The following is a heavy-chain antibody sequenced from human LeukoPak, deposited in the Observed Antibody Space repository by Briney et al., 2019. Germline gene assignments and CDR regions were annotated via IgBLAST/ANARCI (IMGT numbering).Heavy chain of an antibody. CDR1: GFTVSRNY. D-gene: IGHD1-20*01. V-gene: IGHV3-66*02. CDR2: IYSGGST. Sequence: GGSLRLSCAASGFTVSRNYMSWVRQAPGKGLEWVSVIYSGGSTYYADSVKGRFTISRDNSKNTLYLQMNSLRAEDTAVYYCARSPPRSITGMFAPYYFDYWGQGTLVTVSS. CDR3: ARSPPRSITGMFAPYYFDY. J-gene: IGHJ4*02.